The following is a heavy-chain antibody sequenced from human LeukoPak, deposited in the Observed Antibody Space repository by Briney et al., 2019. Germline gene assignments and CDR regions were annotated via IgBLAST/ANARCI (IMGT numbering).Heavy chain of an antibody. V-gene: IGHV3-33*01. Sequence: GKSLRLSCAASGFTFSSNSMHWVRQAPGKGLEWVAMIWYGGSNEYYADSVKGRFTISRDNSRNTLYLQMNSLGADDTAVYYCARASDKVRGHFDYWGQGTLVTVSS. CDR1: GFTFSSNS. CDR3: ARASDKVRGHFDY. D-gene: IGHD3-10*01. J-gene: IGHJ4*02. CDR2: IWYGGSNE.